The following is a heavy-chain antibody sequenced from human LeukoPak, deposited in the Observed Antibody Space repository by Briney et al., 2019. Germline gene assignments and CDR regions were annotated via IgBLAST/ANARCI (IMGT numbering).Heavy chain of an antibody. CDR3: ARAGGSSTRYYGMDV. J-gene: IGHJ6*02. D-gene: IGHD2-2*01. CDR2: IIPILGIA. V-gene: IGHV1-69*04. Sequence: ASVKVSCKASGGTFSSYAISWVRQAPGQGLEWMGRIIPILGIANYAQKFQGRVTITADKSTSTAYMELSSLRSEDTAVYYRARAGGSSTRYYGMDVWGQGTTVTVSS. CDR1: GGTFSSYA.